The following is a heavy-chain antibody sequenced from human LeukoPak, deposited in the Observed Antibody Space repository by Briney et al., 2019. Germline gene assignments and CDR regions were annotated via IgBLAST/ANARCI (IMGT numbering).Heavy chain of an antibody. D-gene: IGHD3-10*01. Sequence: GGSLRLSCEGSEFTFSSYAMTWVRQAPGKGLEWVSSISGGGGSTYYADSVKGRFTISRDNSKNTLYLQMNSLRAEDTAVYYCAKDKDMVRGVIIDYWGQGTLVTVSS. V-gene: IGHV3-23*01. J-gene: IGHJ4*02. CDR1: EFTFSSYA. CDR3: AKDKDMVRGVIIDY. CDR2: ISGGGGST.